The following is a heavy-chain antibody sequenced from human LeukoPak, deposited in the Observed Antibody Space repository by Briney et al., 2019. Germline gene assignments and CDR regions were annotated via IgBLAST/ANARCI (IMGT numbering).Heavy chain of an antibody. Sequence: SETLSLTCTVSGGSISSYYWSWIRQPPGKGLEWIGYIYYSGSTNYNPSLKSRVTISVDTSKNQFSLTLSSVTAADTAVYYCARPLYDSSGYLDYWGQGTLVTVSS. CDR2: IYYSGST. V-gene: IGHV4-59*08. D-gene: IGHD3-22*01. J-gene: IGHJ4*02. CDR1: GGSISSYY. CDR3: ARPLYDSSGYLDY.